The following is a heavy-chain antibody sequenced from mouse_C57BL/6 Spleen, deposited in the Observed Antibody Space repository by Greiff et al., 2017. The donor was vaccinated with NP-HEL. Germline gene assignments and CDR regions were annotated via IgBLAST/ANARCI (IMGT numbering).Heavy chain of an antibody. CDR2: INPNNGGT. D-gene: IGHD1-1*01. Sequence: EVQLQQSGPELVKPGASVKISCKASGYTFTDYYMNWVKPSHGKSLEWIGDINPNNGGTSYNQKFKGKATLTVDKSSSTAYMELRSLTSEDSAVYYCARGHYGRFAYWGQGTLVTVSA. CDR3: ARGHYGRFAY. V-gene: IGHV1-26*01. J-gene: IGHJ3*01. CDR1: GYTFTDYY.